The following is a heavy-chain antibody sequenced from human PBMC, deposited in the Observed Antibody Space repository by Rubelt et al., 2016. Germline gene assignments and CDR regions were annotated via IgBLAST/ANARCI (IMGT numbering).Heavy chain of an antibody. CDR1: GGSISTGSYY. D-gene: IGHD1-1*01. J-gene: IGHJ5*02. Sequence: QLQLQESGPGLVKPSETLSLSCTVSGGSISTGSYYWGWIRQAPGTGLEWLGRLYYTGSTFYNPSLASRVTLSVDRSRNRFSLKLGSVTAADTAVYYCASQPGNANNWYWFDHWGQGTLVTVSS. CDR3: ASQPGNANNWYWFDH. V-gene: IGHV4-39*01. CDR2: LYYTGST.